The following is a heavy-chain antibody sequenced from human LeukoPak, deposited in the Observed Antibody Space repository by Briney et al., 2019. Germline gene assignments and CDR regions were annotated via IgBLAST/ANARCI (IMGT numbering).Heavy chain of an antibody. V-gene: IGHV3-7*01. CDR1: GFTFSTLW. D-gene: IGHD1-26*01. CDR2: IDKHGSGK. Sequence: PGGSLRLSCVASGFTFSTLWVTWVGQAPGKGLEGVANIDKHGSGKYYVDPVKGRFAICRDYASNSVFLQMDSLSAEDTSVYYCARDAGWGYYDLWGQGTPVPVSS. CDR3: ARDAGWGYYDL. J-gene: IGHJ4*02.